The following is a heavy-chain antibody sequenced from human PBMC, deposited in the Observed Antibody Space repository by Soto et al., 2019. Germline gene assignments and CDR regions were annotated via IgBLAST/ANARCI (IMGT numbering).Heavy chain of an antibody. J-gene: IGHJ5*02. V-gene: IGHV6-1*01. CDR1: GDSVSSNSAA. D-gene: IGHD6-13*01. Sequence: PSQTLSLTCAISGDSVSSNSAAWNWIRQSPSRGLEWLGRTYYRSKWYNDYAVSVKSRITINPDTSKNQFSLQLNSVTPEDTAVYYCAKDGWSSRRNWFDPWGQGTLVTVSS. CDR2: TYYRSKWYN. CDR3: AKDGWSSRRNWFDP.